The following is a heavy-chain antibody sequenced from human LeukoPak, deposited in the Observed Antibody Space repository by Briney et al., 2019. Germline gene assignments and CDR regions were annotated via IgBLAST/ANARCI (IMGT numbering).Heavy chain of an antibody. V-gene: IGHV3-66*01. CDR1: GFTFSAYG. CDR3: ARDRLHYDSLTGYPAD. Sequence: GGSLRLSCAASGFTFSAYGTNWVRQAPGKGLEWFSVIYSGGSTHYADSVKGRFTISRDNSKNTLYLQMNSLRAEDTAVYYCARDRLHYDSLTGYPADWGQGTLVTVSS. CDR2: IYSGGST. D-gene: IGHD3-9*01. J-gene: IGHJ4*02.